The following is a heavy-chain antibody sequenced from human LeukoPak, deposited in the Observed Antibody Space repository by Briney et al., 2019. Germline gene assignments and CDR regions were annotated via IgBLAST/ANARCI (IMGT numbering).Heavy chain of an antibody. CDR3: ARSTPRYYYDSSGVTSFDY. CDR2: INHSGST. V-gene: IGHV4-34*01. CDR1: GGSFSGYY. J-gene: IGHJ4*02. Sequence: PSETLSLTCAVYGGSFSGYYWSWIRQPPGKGLEWIGEINHSGSTNYNPSLKSRVTISVDTSKNQFSLKLSSVTAADTAVYYCARSTPRYYYDSSGVTSFDYWGQGTLVTVSS. D-gene: IGHD3-22*01.